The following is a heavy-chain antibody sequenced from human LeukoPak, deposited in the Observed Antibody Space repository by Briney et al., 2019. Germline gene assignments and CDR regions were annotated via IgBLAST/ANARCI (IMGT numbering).Heavy chain of an antibody. CDR3: ARDVGT. CDR1: GLSFSSYW. V-gene: IGHV3-74*01. D-gene: IGHD7-27*01. CDR2: ISNDESTI. J-gene: IGHJ5*02. Sequence: GGSLRLSCAASGLSFSSYWMHWVRQAPGKGPVWVSLISNDESTIIYADSVKGRFTISRDNAKNKLYPQMSSLRAEDTAVYYCARDVGTWGQGTLVTVSS.